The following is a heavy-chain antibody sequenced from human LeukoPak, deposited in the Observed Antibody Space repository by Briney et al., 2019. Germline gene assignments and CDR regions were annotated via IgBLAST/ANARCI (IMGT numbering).Heavy chain of an antibody. V-gene: IGHV3-23*01. D-gene: IGHD3-3*01. CDR1: GSTFSSYA. CDR3: AKDLRFYDFWSGSVY. J-gene: IGHJ4*02. Sequence: PGGSLRLSCAASGSTFSSYAMSWVRRAPGKGLGWVSAISGGGGGAYYAGSVKGRFTISRENSNNTLYLQMNSLRAEDTAVYHCAKDLRFYDFWSGSVYWGQGTLVTVSS. CDR2: ISGGGGGA.